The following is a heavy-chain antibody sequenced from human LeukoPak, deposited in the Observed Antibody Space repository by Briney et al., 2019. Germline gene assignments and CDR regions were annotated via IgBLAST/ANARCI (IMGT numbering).Heavy chain of an antibody. CDR1: GFTLSNYA. D-gene: IGHD3-10*01. Sequence: GGSLRLSCAASGFTLSNYATSWVRQAPGKGLEWVSDISASGTDTYYAASVKGRFTISRDTSKNTLYLIMNSLSDEDTAVYFCAKQLESGNYYPTGDDYWGQGTLVTVSS. V-gene: IGHV3-23*01. J-gene: IGHJ4*02. CDR2: ISASGTDT. CDR3: AKQLESGNYYPTGDDY.